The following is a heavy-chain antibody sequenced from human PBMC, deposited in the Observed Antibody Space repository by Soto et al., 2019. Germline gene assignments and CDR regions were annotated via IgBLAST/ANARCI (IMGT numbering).Heavy chain of an antibody. D-gene: IGHD3-3*01. CDR2: IGPSDSYT. Sequence: GESLKISCKGSGYSFTGYWITWVRQVTGKGLEWMTRIGPSDSYTNYSPSFQGHVTVSADRSISTAYLQWSSLKASDTAIYYCARPRDITIFGVVLEAFDVWGQGTLVTVSS. CDR3: ARPRDITIFGVVLEAFDV. V-gene: IGHV5-10-1*01. J-gene: IGHJ3*01. CDR1: GYSFTGYW.